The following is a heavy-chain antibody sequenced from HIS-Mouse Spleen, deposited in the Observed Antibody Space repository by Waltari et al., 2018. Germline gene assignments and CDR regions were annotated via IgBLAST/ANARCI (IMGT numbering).Heavy chain of an antibody. CDR2: IWYDGSNK. Sequence: VAVIWYDGSNKYYADSVKGRFTISRDNSKNTLYLQMNSLRAEDTAVYYCARDGRDSSGYYYYYYGMDVWGQGTTVTVSS. J-gene: IGHJ6*02. V-gene: IGHV3-33*01. CDR3: ARDGRDSSGYYYYYYGMDV. D-gene: IGHD3-22*01.